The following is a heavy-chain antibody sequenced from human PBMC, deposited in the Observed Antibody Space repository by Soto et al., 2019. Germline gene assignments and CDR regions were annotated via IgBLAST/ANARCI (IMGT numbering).Heavy chain of an antibody. CDR2: IDPSDSYT. CDR3: ARRLSGPKEEYNAYYFYGLDV. CDR1: GYSFTSHW. J-gene: IGHJ6*02. Sequence: GESLKISCQGSGYSFTSHWITWVRQTPGKGLEWMGRIDPSDSYTNYSPSFQGRVTISADRSISTAFLQWSSLEASDAAIYYCARRLSGPKEEYNAYYFYGLDVWGQGTTVTVSS. V-gene: IGHV5-10-1*01. D-gene: IGHD1-1*01.